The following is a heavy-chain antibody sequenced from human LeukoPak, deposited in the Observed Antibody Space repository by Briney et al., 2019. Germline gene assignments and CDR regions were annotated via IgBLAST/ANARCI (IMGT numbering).Heavy chain of an antibody. J-gene: IGHJ5*02. Sequence: SETLSLTCTGSGRSISSGSYYWSWIRQPAGKGLEWIGRIYTSGSTNYNPSLKRRVTISVDTYKNQFSLKLSSVTAADTAVYYCARDLIAVAGAFWFDPWGQGTLVTVSS. CDR3: ARDLIAVAGAFWFDP. V-gene: IGHV4-61*02. CDR2: IYTSGST. D-gene: IGHD6-19*01. CDR1: GRSISSGSYY.